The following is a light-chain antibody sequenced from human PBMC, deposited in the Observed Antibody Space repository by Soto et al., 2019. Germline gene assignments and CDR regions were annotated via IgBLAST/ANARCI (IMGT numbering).Light chain of an antibody. V-gene: IGKV1-5*01. Sequence: DIQMTQSPSTLSASVGDRVTITCRASQSISSWLAWYQQKPGKAPNLLIYDASSLKHGVPSRFSGSGSGTESTLAISSLQPDDFATYYCQQYNTYSPWTFGQGTKVDIK. CDR2: DAS. CDR1: QSISSW. J-gene: IGKJ1*01. CDR3: QQYNTYSPWT.